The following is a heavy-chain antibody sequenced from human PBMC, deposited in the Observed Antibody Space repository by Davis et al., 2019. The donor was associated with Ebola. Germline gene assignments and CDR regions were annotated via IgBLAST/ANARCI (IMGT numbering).Heavy chain of an antibody. CDR3: VRDSIEGATTFDY. CDR1: GFTFRTYS. D-gene: IGHD1-26*01. Sequence: GGSLRLSCVASGFTFRTYSMSWVRQAPGKGLEWVSSISSDSDYIYYADSAKGRFTISRDNAKNTLYLQMNSLRAEDTAVYYCVRDSIEGATTFDYWGQGTLVTVSS. CDR2: ISSDSDYI. V-gene: IGHV3-21*01. J-gene: IGHJ4*02.